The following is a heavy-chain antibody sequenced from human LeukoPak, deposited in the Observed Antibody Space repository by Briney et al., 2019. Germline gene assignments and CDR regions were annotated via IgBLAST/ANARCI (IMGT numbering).Heavy chain of an antibody. CDR3: ARALGTSSVLPFDY. Sequence: ASVKVSCKASGYTFTSYYMHWVRQAPGQGLEWMGTINPSGGSTSYAQKFQGRVTMTRDMSTSTLYMELRSLRSEDRAVYYSARALGTSSVLPFDYWGQGTLVTVSS. D-gene: IGHD6-6*01. CDR1: GYTFTSYY. J-gene: IGHJ4*02. V-gene: IGHV1-46*01. CDR2: INPSGGST.